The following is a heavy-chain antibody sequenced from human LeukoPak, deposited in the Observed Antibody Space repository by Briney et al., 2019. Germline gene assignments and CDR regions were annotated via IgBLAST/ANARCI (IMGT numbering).Heavy chain of an antibody. Sequence: PETLSLTCTVSGGSISSYYWSWIRQPPGKGLEWIGYIYTSGSTNYNPSLKSRVTISVDTSKNQFSLKLSSVTAADTAVYYCARLRDFWSGYHFDYWGQGTLVTVSS. D-gene: IGHD3-3*01. J-gene: IGHJ4*02. V-gene: IGHV4-4*09. CDR1: GGSISSYY. CDR3: ARLRDFWSGYHFDY. CDR2: IYTSGST.